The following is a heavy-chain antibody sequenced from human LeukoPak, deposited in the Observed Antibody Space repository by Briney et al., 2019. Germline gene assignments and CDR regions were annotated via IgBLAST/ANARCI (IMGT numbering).Heavy chain of an antibody. CDR1: GFTFSSYG. D-gene: IGHD6-19*01. CDR3: AKGYTRGWNEDALDI. Sequence: PGGSLRLSCAASGFTFSSYGMSWVRQAPGKGLEWVSAISGSGGSTYYADSVKGRFTISRDNSRNTLYLQMNSLRAEDTATYSCAKGYTRGWNEDALDIWGQGTMVIVSS. V-gene: IGHV3-23*01. CDR2: ISGSGGST. J-gene: IGHJ3*02.